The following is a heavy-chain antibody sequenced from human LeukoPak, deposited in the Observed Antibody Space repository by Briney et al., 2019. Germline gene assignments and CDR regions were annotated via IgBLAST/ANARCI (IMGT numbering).Heavy chain of an antibody. V-gene: IGHV3-74*01. CDR3: AREMLAAVAAQS. J-gene: IGHJ5*02. CDR1: GFTFSSYG. CDR2: IKTDGSIT. D-gene: IGHD6-19*01. Sequence: PGGSLRLSCAASGFTFSSYGMHWVRQAPGKGPVWVSRIKTDGSITDYADFVKGRFTISRDNAKNSLYLQMNSLRAEDTAVYYCAREMLAAVAAQSWGQGTLVTVSS.